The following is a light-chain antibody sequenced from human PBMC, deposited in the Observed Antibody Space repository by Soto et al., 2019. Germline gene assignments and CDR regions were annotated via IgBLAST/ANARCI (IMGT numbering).Light chain of an antibody. V-gene: IGKV3-11*01. J-gene: IGKJ1*01. CDR3: QQRRYWPVT. Sequence: EIVLTQSPAILSMSPGERATLSCRASQSVSSYFAWYQQKPGQAPRLLIYDASSRATGVPARFSGSGSGTDFTLTIISLEPEDFAVYYCQQRRYWPVTFGQGTKVEIK. CDR2: DAS. CDR1: QSVSSY.